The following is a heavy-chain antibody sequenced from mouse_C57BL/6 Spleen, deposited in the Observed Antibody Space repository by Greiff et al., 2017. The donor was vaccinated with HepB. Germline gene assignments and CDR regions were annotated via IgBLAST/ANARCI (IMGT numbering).Heavy chain of an antibody. V-gene: IGHV4-1*01. D-gene: IGHD1-1*01. Sequence: AASGIDFSRYWMSWVRRAPGKGLEWIGEINPDSSTINYAPSLKDKFIISRDNAKNTLYLQMSKVRSEDTALYYCAREGYYGSSWFAYWGQGTLVTVSA. J-gene: IGHJ3*01. CDR3: AREGYYGSSWFAY. CDR1: GIDFSRYW. CDR2: INPDSSTI.